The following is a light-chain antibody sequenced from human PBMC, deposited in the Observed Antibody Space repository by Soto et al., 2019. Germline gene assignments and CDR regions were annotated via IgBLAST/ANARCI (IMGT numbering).Light chain of an antibody. V-gene: IGLV2-14*01. CDR3: SSYTSTSTLYV. CDR1: SSDVGGYNY. J-gene: IGLJ1*01. CDR2: EVS. Sequence: VLTQPASVSGSPGQSITISCTGTSSDVGGYNYVSWYQQHPGKAPKLMIYEVSNRPSGVSNRFSGSKSGNTASLTISGLQAEDEADYYCSSYTSTSTLYVFGSGTKVTVL.